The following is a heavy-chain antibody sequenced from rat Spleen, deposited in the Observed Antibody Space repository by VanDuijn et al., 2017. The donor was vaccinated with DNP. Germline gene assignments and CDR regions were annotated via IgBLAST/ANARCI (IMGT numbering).Heavy chain of an antibody. D-gene: IGHD1-2*01. CDR2: IIYDGSRT. CDR1: GFTFSDYN. V-gene: IGHV5S10*01. Sequence: EVQLVESGGGLVQPGRSLKLSCAASGFTFSDYNMAWVRQAPKKGLEWVATIIYDGSRTYYRDSVKGRFTISRDNAKSTLYLQMDSLRSEDTATYYCATHIGAALFDYWGQGVMVTVSS. J-gene: IGHJ2*01. CDR3: ATHIGAALFDY.